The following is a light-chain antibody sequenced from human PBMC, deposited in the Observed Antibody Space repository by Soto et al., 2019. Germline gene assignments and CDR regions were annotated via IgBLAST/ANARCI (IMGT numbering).Light chain of an antibody. CDR2: GAS. CDR3: QKYGTT. J-gene: IGKJ1*01. V-gene: IGKV3-20*01. Sequence: EIVLTQSPGTLSLSPGERATLSCRASQSVTSGYLAWYQQKPGQAPRLLIYGASSRATGIPDRFSGSGSGTDFTLTISRLEPEDFAVYYCQKYGTTFGQGTKVEIK. CDR1: QSVTSGY.